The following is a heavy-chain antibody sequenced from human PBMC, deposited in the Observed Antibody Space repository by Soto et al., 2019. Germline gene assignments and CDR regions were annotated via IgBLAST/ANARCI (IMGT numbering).Heavy chain of an antibody. CDR2: IYSGGST. Sequence: GGSLRLSCAASGFTVSSNYMIWVRQAPGKGLEWVSVIYSGGSTYYADSVKGRFTISRDNSKNTLYLQMNSLRAEDTAVYYCARDLWRDYGDYVLYYGMDVWGQGTTVTVSS. D-gene: IGHD4-17*01. CDR3: ARDLWRDYGDYVLYYGMDV. V-gene: IGHV3-53*01. J-gene: IGHJ6*02. CDR1: GFTVSSNY.